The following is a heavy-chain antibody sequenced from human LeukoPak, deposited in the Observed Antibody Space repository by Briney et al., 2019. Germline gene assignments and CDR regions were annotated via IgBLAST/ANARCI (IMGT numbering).Heavy chain of an antibody. CDR1: GFTFSTYA. Sequence: GGSLRLSCAASGFTFSTYAMNWVRQAPGKGLEWVSVISVSGGSTYYADSVKGRFTISRDNSKNTLYLQVNSLRAEDTAVYYCAKDLSSDYGDFHDAFDVWGQGTMVTVSS. V-gene: IGHV3-23*01. J-gene: IGHJ3*01. CDR3: AKDLSSDYGDFHDAFDV. CDR2: ISVSGGST. D-gene: IGHD4-17*01.